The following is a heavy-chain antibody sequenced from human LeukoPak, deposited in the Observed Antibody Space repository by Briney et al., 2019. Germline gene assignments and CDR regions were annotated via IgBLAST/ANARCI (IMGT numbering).Heavy chain of an antibody. CDR3: ARDFGYCSSTSCFNWFDP. CDR1: GGSISSYY. V-gene: IGHV4-59*01. Sequence: PSETLSLTCTVSGGSISSYYWSWIRQPPGKGLEWIGYIYYSGNTNYNPSLKSRVTISVDTSKNQFSLKLSSVTAADTAVYYCARDFGYCSSTSCFNWFDPWGQGTLVTVSS. J-gene: IGHJ5*02. CDR2: IYYSGNT. D-gene: IGHD2-2*03.